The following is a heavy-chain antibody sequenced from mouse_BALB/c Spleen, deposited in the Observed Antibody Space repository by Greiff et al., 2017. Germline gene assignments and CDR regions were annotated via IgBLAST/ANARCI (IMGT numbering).Heavy chain of an antibody. Sequence: EVMLVESGGGLVKPGGSLKLSCAASGFTFSSYAMSWVRQSPEKRLEWVAEISSGGSYTYYPDTVTGRFTISRDNAKNTLYLEMSSLRSEDTAMYYCARDGNYYAMDYWGHGTSVTVSS. CDR2: ISSGGSYT. CDR3: ARDGNYYAMDY. J-gene: IGHJ4*01. CDR1: GFTFSSYA. V-gene: IGHV5-9-4*01. D-gene: IGHD2-1*01.